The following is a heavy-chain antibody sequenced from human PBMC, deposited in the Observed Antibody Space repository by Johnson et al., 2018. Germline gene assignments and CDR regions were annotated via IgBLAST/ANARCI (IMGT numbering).Heavy chain of an antibody. D-gene: IGHD4-23*01. J-gene: IGHJ6*03. V-gene: IGHV3-11*04. CDR1: GFTFSDYY. CDR3: ATSNGGNSVYYYMDV. CDR2: ISSTGGTR. Sequence: QVQLVQSGGGLVKPGGPLRLSCAASGFTFSDYYMTWIRQVPWKGLEWVSYISSTGGTRHYADSVKGRFTISRDNAKNSLYLQMNSLRADETAVYYCATSNGGNSVYYYMDVWGKGTTVTVSS.